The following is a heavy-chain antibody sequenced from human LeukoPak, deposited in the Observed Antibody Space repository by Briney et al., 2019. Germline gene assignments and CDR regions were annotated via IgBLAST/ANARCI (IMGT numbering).Heavy chain of an antibody. V-gene: IGHV4-38-2*02. Sequence: SETLSLTCTVSNYSISSGYYWGWIRQPPGKGLEWIASVYHSGSTSYNPYLKSRLTISVHKSKNQFSLKLSSVTAADTAVYYCARDTALFRAYDIWGQGTLVTVSS. CDR3: ARDTALFRAYDI. J-gene: IGHJ3*02. CDR1: NYSISSGYY. CDR2: VYHSGST.